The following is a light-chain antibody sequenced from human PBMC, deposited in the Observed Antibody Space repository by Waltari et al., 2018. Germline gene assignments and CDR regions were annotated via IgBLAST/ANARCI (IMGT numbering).Light chain of an antibody. CDR1: QSISSY. CDR3: QQSHSFPYT. Sequence: DIQMTQSPSSLSASVGDRVTITCRASQSISSYLNWYQQKPGKAPKLLIYATSILQSGVPSRFSGSGSGTDFTLTISSLQPEDFATYYCQQSHSFPYTFGQGTKLDIK. V-gene: IGKV1-39*01. CDR2: ATS. J-gene: IGKJ2*01.